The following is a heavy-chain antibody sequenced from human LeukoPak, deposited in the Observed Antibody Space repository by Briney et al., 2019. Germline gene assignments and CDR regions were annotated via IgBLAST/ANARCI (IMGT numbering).Heavy chain of an antibody. V-gene: IGHV3-20*04. CDR3: TRGRVQWLPNVGDAFDI. Sequence: PGRSLRLSCAASGFTFADYGMSWVRHAPGKGLEWGSGINWNGGSTGYADSVKGRFTISRANAKTCLYLKMNSLLPEDTPLYSFTRGRVQWLPNVGDAFDIWGQGRMVTVSS. D-gene: IGHD6-19*01. J-gene: IGHJ3*02. CDR2: INWNGGST. CDR1: GFTFADYG.